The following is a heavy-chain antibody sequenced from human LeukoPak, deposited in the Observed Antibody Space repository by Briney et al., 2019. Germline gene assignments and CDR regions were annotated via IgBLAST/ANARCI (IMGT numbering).Heavy chain of an antibody. CDR2: ISWNSGSI. J-gene: IGHJ3*02. CDR3: AKATVAGTRDDAFDI. CDR1: GFTFDDYA. D-gene: IGHD6-19*01. Sequence: PGGSLRLSCAASGFTFDDYAMHWVRPAPGKGLEWVSGISWNSGSIGYADSVKGRFTISRDNAKNSLYLQMNRLRAEDTALYYCAKATVAGTRDDAFDIWGQGTMVTVSS. V-gene: IGHV3-9*01.